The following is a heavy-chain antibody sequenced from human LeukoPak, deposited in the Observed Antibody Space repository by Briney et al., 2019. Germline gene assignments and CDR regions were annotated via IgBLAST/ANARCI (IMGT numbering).Heavy chain of an antibody. Sequence: GGSLRLSCAASGFTVSSNYMSWVRQAPGKGLEWGSVIYSGGSTYYADSVKGGFTISRDNSKHTLYLQMNSLRAEDTAVYYCALVYSSGWYFYDYWGQGTLVTVSS. CDR3: ALVYSSGWYFYDY. CDR2: IYSGGST. D-gene: IGHD6-19*01. CDR1: GFTVSSNY. V-gene: IGHV3-66*01. J-gene: IGHJ4*02.